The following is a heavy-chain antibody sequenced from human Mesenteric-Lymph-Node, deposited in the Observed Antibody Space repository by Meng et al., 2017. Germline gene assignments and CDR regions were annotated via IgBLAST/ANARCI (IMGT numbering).Heavy chain of an antibody. Sequence: ASVKVSCKASGYTFTSYGISWVRQAPGQGLEWMGWISAYNGNTNYAQKFQGRVTMTRDTSTSTVYMELSSLRSEDTAVYYCARTGDVRLLFYFDYWGQGTLVTVSS. V-gene: IGHV1-18*01. J-gene: IGHJ4*02. D-gene: IGHD2/OR15-2a*01. CDR1: GYTFTSYG. CDR2: ISAYNGNT. CDR3: ARTGDVRLLFYFDY.